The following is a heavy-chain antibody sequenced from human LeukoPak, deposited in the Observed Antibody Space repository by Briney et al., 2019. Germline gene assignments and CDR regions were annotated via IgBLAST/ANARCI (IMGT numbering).Heavy chain of an antibody. V-gene: IGHV3-23*01. CDR1: GLTFSSDA. CDR3: ARGRGGRWYFDY. CDR2: ISGSGGNT. J-gene: IGHJ4*02. D-gene: IGHD3-16*02. Sequence: PGGSLRLSCAAPGLTFSSDAMSWVRQAPGKAMEWVSAISGSGGNTYYAGSVKGRFTISRDNSKNTLYLQMNSLRAEDTAVYYCARGRGGRWYFDYWGQGTLVTVSS.